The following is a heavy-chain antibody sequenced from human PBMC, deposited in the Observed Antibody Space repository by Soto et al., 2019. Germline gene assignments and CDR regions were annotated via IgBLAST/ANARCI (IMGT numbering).Heavy chain of an antibody. V-gene: IGHV3-48*04. J-gene: IGHJ4*02. D-gene: IGHD2-2*01. CDR3: ARVPVVPGPSDY. CDR2: ISGSGSTI. Sequence: GGSLRLSCAASGFTFSSYAMSWVRQAPGKGLEWVSYISGSGSTIYYADSVKGRFTISRDNAKNSLYLQMNSLRAEDTAVYYCARVPVVPGPSDYWGQGTLVTVSS. CDR1: GFTFSSYA.